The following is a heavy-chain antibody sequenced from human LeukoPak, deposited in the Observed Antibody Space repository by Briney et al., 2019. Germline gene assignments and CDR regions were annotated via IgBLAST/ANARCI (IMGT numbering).Heavy chain of an antibody. CDR2: IKQDESEK. V-gene: IGHV3-7*03. D-gene: IGHD1-7*01. J-gene: IGHJ4*02. CDR3: LRYNWNWAYDY. Sequence: GGSLRLSCAASGFIFSNYAMSWVRQAPGKGLEWVANIKQDESEKYYVDSVKGRFTISRDNTKNSLYLQMNSLRADDTAVYYCLRYNWNWAYDYWGQGTLATVSS. CDR1: GFIFSNYA.